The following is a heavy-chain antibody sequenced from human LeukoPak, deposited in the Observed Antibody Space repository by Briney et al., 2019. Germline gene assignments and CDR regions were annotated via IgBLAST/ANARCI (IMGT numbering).Heavy chain of an antibody. V-gene: IGHV4-39*07. CDR1: GGSISSSSYY. Sequence: PSETLSLTCTVSGGSISSSSYYWGWIRQPPGKGLEWIGSIYYSGSTYYNPSLKSRVTISVDTSKNQFSLKLSSVTAADTAVYYCARAARAWIAVAGMVDYWGQGTLVTVSS. CDR2: IYYSGST. D-gene: IGHD6-19*01. CDR3: ARAARAWIAVAGMVDY. J-gene: IGHJ4*02.